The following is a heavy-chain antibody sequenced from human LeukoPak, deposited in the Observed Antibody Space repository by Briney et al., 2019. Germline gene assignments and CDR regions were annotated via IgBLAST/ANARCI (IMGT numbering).Heavy chain of an antibody. CDR2: ISSSSSYL. V-gene: IGHV3-21*01. CDR1: GFTFSSYS. J-gene: IGHJ4*02. CDR3: ARDRSIAARRPLYYFGY. D-gene: IGHD6-6*01. Sequence: GGSLRLSCAASGFTFSSYSMNWVRQAPGKGLEWVSSISSSSSYLYYADSVKGRFTISRDNAKNSLYLQMNSLRAEDTAVYYCARDRSIAARRPLYYFGYWGQGTLVTVSS.